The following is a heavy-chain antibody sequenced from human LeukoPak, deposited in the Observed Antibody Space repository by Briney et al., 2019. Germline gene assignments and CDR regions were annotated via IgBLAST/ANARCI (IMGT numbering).Heavy chain of an antibody. CDR3: ARGDHVRIYTQSHFDI. CDR2: INPSGGST. V-gene: IGHV1-46*01. CDR1: GYTFTSYY. D-gene: IGHD2/OR15-2a*01. J-gene: IGHJ3*02. Sequence: ASVKVSCKASGYTFTSYYMHWVRQAPGQGLEWMGIINPSGGSTNYAQKFQGRVTMTRDTSTSTVYMELSSLRSEDTALYYCARGDHVRIYTQSHFDIWGQGTMVTVSS.